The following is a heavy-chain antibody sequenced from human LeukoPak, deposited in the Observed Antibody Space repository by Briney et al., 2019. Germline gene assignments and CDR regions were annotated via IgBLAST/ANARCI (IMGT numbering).Heavy chain of an antibody. CDR1: GYTFTGYY. J-gene: IGHJ4*02. CDR3: ARFCSGGSCYSGFDY. Sequence: ASVKVSCKASGYTFTGYYMHWVRQAPGQGLEWMGWINPNSGGTNYAQKFQGRVTMTRDTSISTAYMELSRLRSDDTAVYYCARFCSGGSCYSGFDYWGQGILVTVSS. V-gene: IGHV1-2*02. CDR2: INPNSGGT. D-gene: IGHD2-15*01.